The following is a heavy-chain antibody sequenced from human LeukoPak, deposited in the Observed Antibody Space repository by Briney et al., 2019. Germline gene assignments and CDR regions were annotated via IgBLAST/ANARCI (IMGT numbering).Heavy chain of an antibody. V-gene: IGHV4-59*01. CDR3: ATGAGYSSSWYSY. Sequence: PSETLSLTWTVSGGSISSYYWSWIRQPPEKGLEWIGYIYYSGSTNYNPSLKSRVTISVDTSKNQFSLKLSSVTAADTAVYYCATGAGYSSSWYSYWGQGTLVTVSS. D-gene: IGHD6-13*01. CDR1: GGSISSYY. J-gene: IGHJ4*02. CDR2: IYYSGST.